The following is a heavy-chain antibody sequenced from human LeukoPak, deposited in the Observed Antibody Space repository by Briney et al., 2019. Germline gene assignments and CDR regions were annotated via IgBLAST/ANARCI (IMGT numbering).Heavy chain of an antibody. D-gene: IGHD3-10*01. CDR2: IIPIFGTA. CDR3: AIRSGELSRSVAFYYYYMDV. Sequence: ASVKVSCKASGGTFSSYAISWVRQAPGQGLEWMGGIIPIFGTANYAQKFQGRVTITTDESTSTAYMELSSLRSEDTAVYYCAIRSGELSRSVAFYYYYMDVWGKGATVTVSS. V-gene: IGHV1-69*05. CDR1: GGTFSSYA. J-gene: IGHJ6*03.